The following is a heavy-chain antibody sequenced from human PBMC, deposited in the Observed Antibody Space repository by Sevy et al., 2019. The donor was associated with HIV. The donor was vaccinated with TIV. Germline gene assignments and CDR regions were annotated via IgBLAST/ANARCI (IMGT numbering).Heavy chain of an antibody. D-gene: IGHD5-18*01. Sequence: GGSLRLSCAASGFTFSSYWMSWVRQAPGKGLEWVANIKQDGSEKYYVDSVKGRFTISRDNAKNSLYLQMNSLRAEYTAVYYCARVTGEYSYGSGYYYGMAVWGQGTTVTVSS. CDR1: GFTFSSYW. V-gene: IGHV3-7*01. CDR2: IKQDGSEK. J-gene: IGHJ6*02. CDR3: ARVTGEYSYGSGYYYGMAV.